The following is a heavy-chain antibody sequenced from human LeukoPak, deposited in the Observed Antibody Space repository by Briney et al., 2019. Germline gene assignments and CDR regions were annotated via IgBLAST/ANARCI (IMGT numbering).Heavy chain of an antibody. Sequence: SVKVSCKASGGTFSSYAISWVRQAPGQGLEWMGGIIPIFGTANYAQKFQGRVTITADESTSTAYMELSSLRSEDTAVYYCARNYDSSGYPFWAFDIWGQGTMVTVSS. D-gene: IGHD3-22*01. CDR3: ARNYDSSGYPFWAFDI. CDR2: IIPIFGTA. J-gene: IGHJ3*02. V-gene: IGHV1-69*13. CDR1: GGTFSSYA.